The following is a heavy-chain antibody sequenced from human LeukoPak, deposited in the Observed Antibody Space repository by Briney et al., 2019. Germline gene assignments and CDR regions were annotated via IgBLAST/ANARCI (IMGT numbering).Heavy chain of an antibody. CDR3: ARINRDYYGSGSPYPDV. CDR2: ISGRDGST. V-gene: IGHV3-23*01. CDR1: GFTFSSFA. Sequence: GGSLRLSCAASGFTFSSFAMSWVRQAPGKGLEWVSGISGRDGSTYYADSVKGRFTISRDNSKNTLYLQMNSLGAEDTAVYYCARINRDYYGSGSPYPDVWGKGTTVTISS. D-gene: IGHD3-10*01. J-gene: IGHJ6*04.